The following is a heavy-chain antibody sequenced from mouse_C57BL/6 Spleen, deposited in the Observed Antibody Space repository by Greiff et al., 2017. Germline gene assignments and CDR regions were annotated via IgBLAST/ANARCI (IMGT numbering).Heavy chain of an antibody. V-gene: IGHV1-64*01. CDR1: GYTFTSYW. D-gene: IGHD3-3*01. J-gene: IGHJ1*03. CDR2: IHPNSGST. CDR3: AICGGDLWYFDV. Sequence: VQLQQPGAELVKPGASVKLSCKASGYTFTSYWMHWVKQRPGQGLEWIGMIHPNSGSTNYNEKFKSKATLTVDNSSSTAYMQLSSLTAEDSAVYYCAICGGDLWYFDVWGTGTTVTVSS.